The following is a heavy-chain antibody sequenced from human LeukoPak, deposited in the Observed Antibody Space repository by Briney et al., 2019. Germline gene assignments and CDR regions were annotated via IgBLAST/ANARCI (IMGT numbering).Heavy chain of an antibody. CDR3: AREDSTGVTYYFDY. Sequence: PGGSLRLSCAASGFTFSNFAMNWVRQAPGKGLEWVSSISYSGSYIYYADSLKGRFTISRDNAKNSLYLQMNSLRAEDTAVYYCAREDSTGVTYYFDYWGQGHLVTVSS. CDR1: GFTFSNFA. CDR2: ISYSGSYI. J-gene: IGHJ4*02. D-gene: IGHD6-25*01. V-gene: IGHV3-21*01.